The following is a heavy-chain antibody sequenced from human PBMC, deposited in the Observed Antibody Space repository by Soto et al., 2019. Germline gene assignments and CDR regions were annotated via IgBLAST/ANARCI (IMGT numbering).Heavy chain of an antibody. CDR1: GGSISSGGYY. D-gene: IGHD6-13*01. V-gene: IGHV4-31*03. CDR2: IYYSGST. J-gene: IGHJ4*02. CDR3: ARGVRIAAARNYFDY. Sequence: QVQLQESGPGLVKPSQTLSLTCTVSGGSISSGGYYWSWIRQHPGKGLEWIGYIYYSGSTYYNPSIKSRVTISVDTSKNQFSLKLSSVTAADTAVYYCARGVRIAAARNYFDYWGQGTLVTVSS.